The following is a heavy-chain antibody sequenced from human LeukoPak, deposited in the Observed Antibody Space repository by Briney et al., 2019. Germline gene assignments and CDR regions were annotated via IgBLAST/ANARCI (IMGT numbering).Heavy chain of an antibody. D-gene: IGHD6-19*01. Sequence: GGSLRLSCAVSGFPFSVYEMNWVRQAPGKGLEWVSNIASSGTTRYYADSVKGRFSISRDNAENSLYLQMNSLRVEDTGIYYCALLAVASDFDYWGQEALVTVSS. CDR2: IASSGTTR. CDR3: ALLAVASDFDY. J-gene: IGHJ4*02. V-gene: IGHV3-48*03. CDR1: GFPFSVYE.